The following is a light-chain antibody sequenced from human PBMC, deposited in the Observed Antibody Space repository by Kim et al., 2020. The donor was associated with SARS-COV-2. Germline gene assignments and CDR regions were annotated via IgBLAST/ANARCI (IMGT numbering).Light chain of an antibody. CDR1: QDITTY. CDR2: DAS. V-gene: IGKV1-39*01. J-gene: IGKJ1*01. Sequence: ASIGDRVTITGRSSQDITTYLNWYQERPGRAPKLLIYDASSLQSGVPSRFSRSGSGTDFTLTIRSLEREDFATYYCQQSYNMQWTFGQGTKVDIK. CDR3: QQSYNMQWT.